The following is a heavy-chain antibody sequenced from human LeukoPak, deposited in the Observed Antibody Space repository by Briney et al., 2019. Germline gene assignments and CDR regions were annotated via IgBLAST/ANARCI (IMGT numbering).Heavy chain of an antibody. D-gene: IGHD6-13*01. CDR1: GFTFSSYS. CDR3: AKEGARLGTAVSGPFDY. Sequence: GGSLRLSCAASGFTFSSYSMNWVRQAPGKGLEWVSSISSSSSYIYYADSVKGRFTISRDNAKNSLYVQMNSLRPEDTALYYCAKEGARLGTAVSGPFDYWGQGTLVTVSS. CDR2: ISSSSSYI. J-gene: IGHJ4*02. V-gene: IGHV3-21*04.